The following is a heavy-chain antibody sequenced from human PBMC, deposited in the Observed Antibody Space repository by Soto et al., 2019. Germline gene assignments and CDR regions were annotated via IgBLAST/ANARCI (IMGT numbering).Heavy chain of an antibody. Sequence: QVQLQESGPGLVKPSETLSLTCTVSGGSFSNHYWSWIRQPPGKGLEWIGDISYNGNTNYNPSLKCRVTILVDTSKSQFSLKLSSVTAADTAVYYCARGNGFNLYWGQGALVTVSS. J-gene: IGHJ4*02. D-gene: IGHD2-8*01. CDR3: ARGNGFNLY. CDR1: GGSFSNHY. CDR2: ISYNGNT. V-gene: IGHV4-59*11.